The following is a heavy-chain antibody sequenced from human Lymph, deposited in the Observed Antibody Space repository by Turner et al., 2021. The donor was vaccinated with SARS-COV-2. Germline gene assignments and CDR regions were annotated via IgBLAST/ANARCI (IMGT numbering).Heavy chain of an antibody. CDR2: ISYDGSNK. Sequence: VPLVESGGGVVQPGRSLRLSCAASGFTFSSYIMHWVRQAPGKGLEWVAVISYDGSNKYYADSVKGRFTISRDNSKNTLYLQMNSLRAEDTAVYYCARDLVVVTSAFDIWGQGTKVTVSS. J-gene: IGHJ3*02. V-gene: IGHV3-30-3*01. CDR3: ARDLVVVTSAFDI. D-gene: IGHD3-22*01. CDR1: GFTFSSYI.